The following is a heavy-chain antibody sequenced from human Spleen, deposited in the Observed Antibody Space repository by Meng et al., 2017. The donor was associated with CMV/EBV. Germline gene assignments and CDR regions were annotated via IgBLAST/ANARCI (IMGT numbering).Heavy chain of an antibody. CDR1: TFTFTVND. CDR3: VRGSNWETYFDY. J-gene: IGHJ4*02. CDR2: VSVNSGYT. D-gene: IGHD1-1*01. V-gene: IGHV1-2*02. Sequence: KTFTFTFTVNDMHWVPQGHGQGCEWLVCVSVNSGYTKYAQNFQCRVTMTSYTSISTAYMELGRPRSDDTSIYYCVRGSNWETYFDYWGQGTLVTVSS.